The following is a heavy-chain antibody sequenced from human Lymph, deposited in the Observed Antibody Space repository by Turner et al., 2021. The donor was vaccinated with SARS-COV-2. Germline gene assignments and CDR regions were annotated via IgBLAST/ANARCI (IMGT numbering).Heavy chain of an antibody. J-gene: IGHJ5*01. Sequence: QVQLVQSGAEVKKPGASVKVVCKAAGDTFTSYAINWVRQAAGQGLEWMGWMHPNRGNTGYAQKFQGRVTMNRNTSISTANMELSSLRSEDTAVYYCARNVFAGYSSGWYFSDWFDPWGQGTLVTVSS. CDR1: GDTFTSYA. D-gene: IGHD6-13*01. CDR2: MHPNRGNT. V-gene: IGHV1-8*01. CDR3: ARNVFAGYSSGWYFSDWFDP.